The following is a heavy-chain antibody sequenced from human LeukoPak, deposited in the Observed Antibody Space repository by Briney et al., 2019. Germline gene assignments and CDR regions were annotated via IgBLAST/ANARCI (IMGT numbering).Heavy chain of an antibody. CDR1: GDSISSYY. CDR3: ARDRIAVADPFDY. D-gene: IGHD6-19*01. J-gene: IGHJ4*02. CDR2: IYYSGST. V-gene: IGHV4-59*12. Sequence: SETLSLTCTVSGDSISSYYCSWIRQPPGKGLEWIGYIYYSGSTNYNPSLKSRVTMSVDTSKNQFSLKLSSVTAADTAVYYCARDRIAVADPFDYWGQGTLVTVSS.